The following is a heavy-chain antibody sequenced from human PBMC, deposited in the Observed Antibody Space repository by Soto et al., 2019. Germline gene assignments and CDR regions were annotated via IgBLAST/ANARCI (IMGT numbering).Heavy chain of an antibody. CDR2: IIPILGIA. CDR1: GGTFSSYT. Sequence: GASVKVSCKASGGTFSSYTISWVRQAPGQGLEWMGRIIPILGIANYAQKFQGRVTITADKSTSTAYMELNSLRVEDTALYYCVKGLNIDYNSGWLYFDYWGQGTVVTVSS. J-gene: IGHJ4*02. D-gene: IGHD6-19*01. CDR3: VKGLNIDYNSGWLYFDY. V-gene: IGHV1-69*02.